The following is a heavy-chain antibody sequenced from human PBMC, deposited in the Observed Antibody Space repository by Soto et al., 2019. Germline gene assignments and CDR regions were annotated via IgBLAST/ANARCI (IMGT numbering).Heavy chain of an antibody. CDR2: TLYSGRP. D-gene: IGHD3-3*01. CDR3: ARHDFYHRSFDI. CDR1: GGSVGSGAYY. J-gene: IGHJ3*02. Sequence: SETLSLTCRVSGGSVGSGAYYWSWIRQPPGKGLEWIGYTLYSGRPNYNPSLQSLQSRVTISVDTSRNQFSLRLTSVTAADTALYYCARHDFYHRSFDIWGQGTLVTVSS. V-gene: IGHV4-61*08.